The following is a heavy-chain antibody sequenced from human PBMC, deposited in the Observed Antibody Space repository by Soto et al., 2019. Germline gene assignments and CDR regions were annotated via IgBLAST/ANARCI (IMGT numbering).Heavy chain of an antibody. D-gene: IGHD3-16*01. CDR1: GFTFSSYA. Sequence: GGSLRLSCAASGFTFSSYAMSWVRQAPGKGLEWVSAISGSGGSTYYADSVKGRFTISRDNSKNTLYLQMNSLRAEDTAVYYCAKRGHRDPLMLGHFDYWGQGTLVTVSS. CDR2: ISGSGGST. J-gene: IGHJ4*02. CDR3: AKRGHRDPLMLGHFDY. V-gene: IGHV3-23*01.